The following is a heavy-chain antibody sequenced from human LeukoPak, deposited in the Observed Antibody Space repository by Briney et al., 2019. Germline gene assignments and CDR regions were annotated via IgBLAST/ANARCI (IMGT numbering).Heavy chain of an antibody. V-gene: IGHV1-2*06. CDR3: ARAFCSGDNCQDDY. CDR2: LNPNSGGT. J-gene: IGHJ4*02. D-gene: IGHD2-15*01. CDR1: GYTFTGYY. Sequence: ASVKVSCKASGYTFTGYYMHWVRQAPGQGLEWMGRLNPNSGGTNYAQKFQGRVTMTGDTPISTAYMELSGLRSDDTAVYYCARAFCSGDNCQDDYWGQGTLVTVSS.